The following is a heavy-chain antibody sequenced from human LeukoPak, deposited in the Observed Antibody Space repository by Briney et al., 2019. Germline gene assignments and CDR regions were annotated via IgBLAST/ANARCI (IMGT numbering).Heavy chain of an antibody. CDR3: ARERIVGASDAFDI. CDR1: GYTFTSYY. V-gene: IGHV1-46*01. J-gene: IGHJ3*02. CDR2: INPTGGST. D-gene: IGHD1-26*01. Sequence: RASVKVSCTASGYTFTSYYMHWVRQAPGQGLEWMGLINPTGGSTGYAQKFQGRVTITADKSTSTAYMELSSLRSEDTAVYYCARERIVGASDAFDIWGQGTMVTVSS.